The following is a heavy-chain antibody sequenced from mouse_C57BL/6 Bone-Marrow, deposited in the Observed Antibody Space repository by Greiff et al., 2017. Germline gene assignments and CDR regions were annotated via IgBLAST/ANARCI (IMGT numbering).Heavy chain of an antibody. J-gene: IGHJ1*03. CDR2: IYPGGGST. D-gene: IGHD2-4*01. Sequence: QVQLQQPGAELVKPGASVKMSCKASGYTFTSYWMNWVKQRPGQGLEWIGDIYPGGGSTNYNEKLKGKATLTVATSSSTAYMQLSSLTTEDSAVYYWARRDYGWCLEVGGTGTAVTVSS. V-gene: IGHV1-55*01. CDR3: ARRDYGWCLEV. CDR1: GYTFTSYW.